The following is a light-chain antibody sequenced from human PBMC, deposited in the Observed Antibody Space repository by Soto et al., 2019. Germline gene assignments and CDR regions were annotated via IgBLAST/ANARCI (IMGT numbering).Light chain of an antibody. CDR1: QSVSSN. J-gene: IGKJ4*01. CDR3: QHYNNWPPLT. CDR2: GAS. V-gene: IGKV3-15*01. Sequence: EIVMTQSPATLSLSPGERATLSCRASQSVSSNLAWYQQKPGQAPRLLIYGASTRATGIPARFSGSGSGTEFTLTISSLLSEDFAVYYCQHYNNWPPLTFGGGTKVEIK.